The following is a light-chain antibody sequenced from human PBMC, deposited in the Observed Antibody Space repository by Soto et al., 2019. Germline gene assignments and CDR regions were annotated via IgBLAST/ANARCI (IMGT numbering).Light chain of an antibody. CDR2: GAS. V-gene: IGKV3-20*01. J-gene: IGKJ4*01. CDR3: QQYNTWPLT. CDR1: QSVSSSY. Sequence: EIVLTQSPGTLSLSPGERATLSCRASQSVSSSYLAWYQQKPGQAPRLLIYGASSRATGTPDRFSGSGSGTEFTLTISSLQSEDFAVYYCQQYNTWPLTFGGGTKVDIK.